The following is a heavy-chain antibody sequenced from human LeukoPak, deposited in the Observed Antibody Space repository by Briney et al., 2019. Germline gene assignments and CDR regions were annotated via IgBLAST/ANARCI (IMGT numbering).Heavy chain of an antibody. D-gene: IGHD1-26*01. CDR2: IRYDGSNK. CDR3: AREDSGSYYPEYYYYYMDV. J-gene: IGHJ6*03. V-gene: IGHV3-30*02. CDR1: GFTFSSYG. Sequence: GGSLRLSCAASGFTFSSYGMHWVRQAPGKGLEWVAFIRYDGSNKYYADSVKGRFTISRDNAKNSLYLQMNSLRAEDTAVYYCAREDSGSYYPEYYYYYMDVWGKGTTVTISS.